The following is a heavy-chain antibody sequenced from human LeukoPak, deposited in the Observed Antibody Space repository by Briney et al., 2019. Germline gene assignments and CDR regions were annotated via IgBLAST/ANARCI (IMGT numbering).Heavy chain of an antibody. V-gene: IGHV1-46*01. J-gene: IGHJ4*02. Sequence: ASVKVSCTASGYTFTSYYMHWVRQAPGQGLEWMEIINPSGGSTSYAQKFQGRVTMTRDTSTSTVYMELSSLRSEDTAVYYCARGTTVTGFDYWGQGTLVTVSS. CDR1: GYTFTSYY. D-gene: IGHD4-17*01. CDR2: INPSGGST. CDR3: ARGTTVTGFDY.